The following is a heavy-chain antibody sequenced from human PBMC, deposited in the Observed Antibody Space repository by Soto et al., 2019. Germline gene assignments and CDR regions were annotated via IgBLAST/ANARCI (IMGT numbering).Heavy chain of an antibody. Sequence: ASVKVSCKVSGYTLTELSMHWVRQAPGKGIEWMGGFDPEDGETIYAQKFQGRVTMTEDTSTDTLYLQMNSLRAEDTAVYYCAKGGTAMQWPFGGILTGYYTGYYYYGMDVWGQGTTVTVSS. J-gene: IGHJ6*02. CDR2: FDPEDGET. D-gene: IGHD3-9*01. V-gene: IGHV1-24*01. CDR3: AKGGTAMQWPFGGILTGYYTGYYYYGMDV. CDR1: GYTLTELS.